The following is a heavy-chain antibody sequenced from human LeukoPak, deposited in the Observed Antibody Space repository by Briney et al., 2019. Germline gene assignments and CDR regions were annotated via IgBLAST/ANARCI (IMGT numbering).Heavy chain of an antibody. CDR2: INSDGSST. Sequence: PGGSPRLSCAASGFTFSNYWMHWVRQTPGQGLVWVSRINSDGSSTTYADSVKGRFTISKDNAKNTVYLQVRRRRADDTAVYYCARDAKLEWFADYWGQGTLVTVSS. CDR1: GFTFSNYW. J-gene: IGHJ4*02. D-gene: IGHD3-10*01. V-gene: IGHV3-74*01. CDR3: ARDAKLEWFADY.